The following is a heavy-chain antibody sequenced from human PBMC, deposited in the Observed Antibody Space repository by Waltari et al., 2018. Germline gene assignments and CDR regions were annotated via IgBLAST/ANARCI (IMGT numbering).Heavy chain of an antibody. CDR2: INHSGST. Sequence: QVQLQQWGAGLLKPSETLSLTCAVYGGSFSGYCWSWIRRPPGKGLGWLGDINHSGSTNYNPSLKSRVTISVDTSKNQFSLKLSSVTAADTAVYYCARGGYYDFWSGYYSPYYYYGMDVWGQGTTVTVSS. V-gene: IGHV4-34*01. D-gene: IGHD3-3*01. CDR1: GGSFSGYC. J-gene: IGHJ6*02. CDR3: ARGGYYDFWSGYYSPYYYYGMDV.